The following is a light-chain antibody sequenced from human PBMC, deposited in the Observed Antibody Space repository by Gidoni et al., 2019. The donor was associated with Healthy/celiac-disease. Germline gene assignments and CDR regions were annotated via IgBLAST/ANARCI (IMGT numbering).Light chain of an antibody. CDR2: GAS. CDR1: QSVSSN. CDR3: QQYNNWPFT. J-gene: IGKJ5*01. V-gene: IGKV3-15*01. Sequence: EIVMTQSPATLSESPGERATLSCRASQSVSSNLAWYQQKPGQAPRPLIYGASTRATGIPARFSGSGSGTEFTLTISSLQSEDFAVYYCQQYNNWPFTFGQGTRLEIK.